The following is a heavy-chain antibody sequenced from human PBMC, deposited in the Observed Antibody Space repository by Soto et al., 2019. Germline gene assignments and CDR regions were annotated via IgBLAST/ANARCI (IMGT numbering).Heavy chain of an antibody. CDR2: IIPILGIA. J-gene: IGHJ5*02. D-gene: IGHD7-27*01. CDR1: GGTFSSYP. CDR3: ARANDWGGFDP. V-gene: IGHV1-69*02. Sequence: QVQLVQSGAEVKKPGSSVKVSCKASGGTFSSYPISWVRQAPGQGLEWMGRIIPILGIANYAQKFQGRVTITADKSTSTAYMELSSLRSEDTAVYYCARANDWGGFDPWGQGTLVTVSS.